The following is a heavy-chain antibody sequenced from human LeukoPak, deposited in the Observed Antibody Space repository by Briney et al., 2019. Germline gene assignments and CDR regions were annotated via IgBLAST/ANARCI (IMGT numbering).Heavy chain of an antibody. CDR3: ATRGTTATKYLEY. V-gene: IGHV3-23*01. J-gene: IGHJ4*02. CDR2: IGADGGST. CDR1: GFTFSSYW. Sequence: PGGSLRLSCAASGFTFSSYWMSWVRQAPGKGLEWVSTIGADGGSTYYAASVKGRFTISRDNSKNTLHLQMNGLRAEDTAVYYCATRGTTATKYLEYWGQGTLVTVSS. D-gene: IGHD1/OR15-1a*01.